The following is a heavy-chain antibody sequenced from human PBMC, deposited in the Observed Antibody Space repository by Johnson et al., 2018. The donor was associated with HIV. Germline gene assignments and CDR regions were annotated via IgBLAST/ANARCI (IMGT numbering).Heavy chain of an antibody. CDR3: ARSCITSDSDDAFDI. CDR1: GFTISDYY. CDR2: ISCSGSGI. V-gene: IGHV3-11*01. Sequence: QVQLVESGGGLVKPGGSLRLTCAAAGFTISDYYMNWIRQAPGWGLVWVSYISCSGSGISYGDSVKGRFTISRDNSKTTPYIPMNSLRAEDTAVYYCARSCITSDSDDAFDIWGQGTMVTVSS. J-gene: IGHJ3*02. D-gene: IGHD3-10*01.